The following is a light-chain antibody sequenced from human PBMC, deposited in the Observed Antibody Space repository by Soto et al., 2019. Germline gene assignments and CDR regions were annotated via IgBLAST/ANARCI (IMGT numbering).Light chain of an antibody. Sequence: EIVLTQSPGTLSLSPGERATLSCRASHSVTSDFLAWYQQKPCQAPRLLIYAASSRATDIPDRFSGSGSGTDFTLTISRLEPEDFAVYYCQQYGRSPPYTFGQGTKLEIK. CDR2: AAS. J-gene: IGKJ2*01. CDR1: HSVTSDF. V-gene: IGKV3-20*01. CDR3: QQYGRSPPYT.